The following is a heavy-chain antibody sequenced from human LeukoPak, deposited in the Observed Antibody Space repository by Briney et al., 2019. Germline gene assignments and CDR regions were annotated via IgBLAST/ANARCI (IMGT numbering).Heavy chain of an antibody. V-gene: IGHV3-21*01. CDR1: GFTFSSYS. CDR3: GRAYGSGTNYYSGMDV. D-gene: IGHD3-10*01. J-gene: IGHJ6*02. Sequence: PGGSLRLSCAASGFTFSSYSMNWVRQAPGKGLEWVASISSSSSYIYYADSVKGRFTISRDNAKNSLYLQMNSLRAEDTAVYYCGRAYGSGTNYYSGMDVWGQGTTVTVSS. CDR2: ISSSSSYI.